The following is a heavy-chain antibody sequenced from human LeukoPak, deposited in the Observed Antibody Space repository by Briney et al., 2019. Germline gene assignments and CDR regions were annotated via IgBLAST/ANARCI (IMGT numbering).Heavy chain of an antibody. D-gene: IGHD6-6*01. J-gene: IGHJ4*02. V-gene: IGHV3-23*01. Sequence: GGSLRLSCAASGFTFSSYVMTWVRQAPGKGLEWVSSINAGGATTYYADSVKGRFTVSRDNSKNTLYLQMNSLRAEDTAVYYCAKAEAARYPFDYWGQGTLVTVSS. CDR2: INAGGATT. CDR3: AKAEAARYPFDY. CDR1: GFTFSSYV.